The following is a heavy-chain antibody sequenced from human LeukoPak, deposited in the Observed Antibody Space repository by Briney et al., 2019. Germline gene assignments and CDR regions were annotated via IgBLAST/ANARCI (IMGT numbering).Heavy chain of an antibody. Sequence: PGGSLRLSCAASGFTFSSYAMTWVRQAPGKGLEWVSAISGSGGTTYYADSVRGRFTISRDNSKNTLYLQTNSLRAEDTAVYYCAKGLINDWSALEFWGQGTLVTVSS. CDR1: GFTFSSYA. CDR3: AKGLINDWSALEF. CDR2: ISGSGGTT. V-gene: IGHV3-23*01. D-gene: IGHD3-9*01. J-gene: IGHJ4*02.